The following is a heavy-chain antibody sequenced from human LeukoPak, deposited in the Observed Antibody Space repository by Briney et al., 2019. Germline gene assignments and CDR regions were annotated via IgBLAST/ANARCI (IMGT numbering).Heavy chain of an antibody. Sequence: SETLSLTCSVSGGSISSSNYYWGWIRQPPGKGLEWIGIIYYSGSTSYNPSLKSRVTISIDTSKNQFSLKPTSVTAADTAVYYCAGPLLTYYSDSSAYSWGQGTLVTVSS. J-gene: IGHJ4*02. CDR3: AGPLLTYYSDSSAYS. D-gene: IGHD3-22*01. V-gene: IGHV4-39*01. CDR2: IYYSGST. CDR1: GGSISSSNYY.